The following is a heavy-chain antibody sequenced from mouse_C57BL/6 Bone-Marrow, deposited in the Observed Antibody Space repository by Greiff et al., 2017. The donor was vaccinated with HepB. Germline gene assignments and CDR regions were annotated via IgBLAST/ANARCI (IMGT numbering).Heavy chain of an antibody. J-gene: IGHJ3*01. Sequence: EVKLVESGGGLVKPGGSLKLSCAASGFTFSDYGMHWVRQAPEKGLEWVAYISSGSSTIYYADTVKGRFNISRDNAKNTLFLQMTSLRSEDTAMYYCARRDYGSSGGFAYWGQGTLVTVSA. V-gene: IGHV5-17*01. CDR3: ARRDYGSSGGFAY. D-gene: IGHD1-1*01. CDR2: ISSGSSTI. CDR1: GFTFSDYG.